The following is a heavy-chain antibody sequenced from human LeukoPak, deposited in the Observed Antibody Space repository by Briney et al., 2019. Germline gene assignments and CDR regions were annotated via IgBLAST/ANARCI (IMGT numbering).Heavy chain of an antibody. CDR1: GFTFSSYG. CDR3: AKDVVGQQWLENY. J-gene: IGHJ4*02. Sequence: GGSLRLSCAASGFTFSSYGMHWVRQAPGKGLEWVSFIQYDESIKLYADSVKGRFTISRDNSKNTLYLQMDSLRPEDTAVYYCAKDVVGQQWLENYWGQGTLVTVSS. V-gene: IGHV3-30*02. CDR2: IQYDESIK. D-gene: IGHD6-19*01.